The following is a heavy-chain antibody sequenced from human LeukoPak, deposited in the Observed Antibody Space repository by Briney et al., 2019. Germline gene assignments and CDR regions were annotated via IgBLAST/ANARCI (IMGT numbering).Heavy chain of an antibody. CDR3: ARGGYYYDSSGYSLDY. Sequence: SETLSLTCTVAGASISSYYWSWIRQPAGKGLEWIGRIYTSGTTNYNPSLKSRVTMSVDTSKNQFSLKLSSVTAADTAVYYCARGGYYYDSSGYSLDYWGQGTLVTVSS. CDR1: GASISSYY. J-gene: IGHJ4*02. V-gene: IGHV4-4*07. D-gene: IGHD3-22*01. CDR2: IYTSGTT.